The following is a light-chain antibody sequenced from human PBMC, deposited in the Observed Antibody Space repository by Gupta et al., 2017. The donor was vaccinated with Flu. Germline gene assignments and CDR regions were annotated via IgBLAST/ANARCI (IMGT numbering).Light chain of an antibody. Sequence: EIVLTQSPDFQSVTPKEKVTITCRASQTIGSSLHWYQQKPDQSPKLLIKYASQPISGVRTRFRGSGSGTDFTLTSKSLEAEDAAAYYCHQSSSLPRTFGQGTKLEIK. V-gene: IGKV6D-21*02. CDR2: YAS. CDR1: QTIGSS. J-gene: IGKJ2*01. CDR3: HQSSSLPRT.